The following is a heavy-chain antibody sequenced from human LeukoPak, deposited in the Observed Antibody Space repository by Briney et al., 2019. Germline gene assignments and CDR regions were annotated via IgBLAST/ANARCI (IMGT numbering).Heavy chain of an antibody. CDR3: ARGVSPLNYCFDY. D-gene: IGHD6-13*01. CDR2: ISGSGGST. Sequence: PGGSLRLSCAASGFTFSSYAMSWVRQAPGKGLEWVSGISGSGGSTVYADSVQGRFSISRDNAKNTLYLQMNSLRAEDTAVYYCARGVSPLNYCFDYWGQGTLVTVSS. V-gene: IGHV3-23*01. CDR1: GFTFSSYA. J-gene: IGHJ4*02.